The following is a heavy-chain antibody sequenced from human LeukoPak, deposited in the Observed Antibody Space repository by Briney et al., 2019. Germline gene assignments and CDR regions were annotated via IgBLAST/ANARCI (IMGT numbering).Heavy chain of an antibody. Sequence: GGSLRLSCAASGFTFSSYGMNWVRQAPGKGLEWVSSISGSGGTTYYADSVKGRFTISRDNPKNSLSLQVSSLRAEDTAVYYCAKTNGYYSDWGQGTLVTVSS. D-gene: IGHD3-22*01. CDR1: GFTFSSYG. V-gene: IGHV3-23*01. CDR2: ISGSGGTT. CDR3: AKTNGYYSD. J-gene: IGHJ4*02.